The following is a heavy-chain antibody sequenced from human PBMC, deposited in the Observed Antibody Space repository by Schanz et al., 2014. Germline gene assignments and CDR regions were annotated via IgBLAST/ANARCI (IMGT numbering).Heavy chain of an antibody. J-gene: IGHJ4*02. Sequence: EVHLLDSGGGLVQPGGSLRLSCAASGFTFSSYAMSWVRQAPGKGLEWVSSISSRSSHIYYADSVKGRFTVSRDNAKNSVYLQMNGLRVEDTAVYYCVRDSFFAFDYWGQGTLVTVSS. CDR1: GFTFSSYA. V-gene: IGHV3-21*01. CDR3: VRDSFFAFDY. D-gene: IGHD3-3*01. CDR2: ISSRSSHI.